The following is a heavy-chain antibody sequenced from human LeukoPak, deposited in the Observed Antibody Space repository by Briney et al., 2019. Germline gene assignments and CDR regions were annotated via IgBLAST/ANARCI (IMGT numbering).Heavy chain of an antibody. CDR1: GFTFRDYT. CDR2: ISKSGTYI. J-gene: IGHJ4*02. Sequence: GGSLRLSCAASGFTFRDYTMNRVRQAPGKGLEWVSAISKSGTYIKYADSVKGRFTVSRDNAKNSLFLQMNSLRVEDTAVYYCAREVVIVVEPAANTIDYWGQGTRVTVSS. CDR3: AREVVIVVEPAANTIDY. D-gene: IGHD2-2*01. V-gene: IGHV3-21*01.